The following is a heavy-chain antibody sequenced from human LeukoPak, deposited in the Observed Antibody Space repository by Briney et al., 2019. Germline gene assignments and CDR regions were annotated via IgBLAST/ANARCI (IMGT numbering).Heavy chain of an antibody. CDR2: ISGSGGST. CDR3: AKTGYSYGPEHFDY. V-gene: IGHV3-23*01. CDR1: GFTFSSYA. J-gene: IGHJ4*02. Sequence: PGGSLRLSXAASGFTFSSYAMSWVRQAPGKGLEWVSAISGSGGSTYYADTVKGRFTTSRDNSKNTLYLQMNSLRAEDTAVYYCAKTGYSYGPEHFDYWGQGTLVTVSS. D-gene: IGHD5-18*01.